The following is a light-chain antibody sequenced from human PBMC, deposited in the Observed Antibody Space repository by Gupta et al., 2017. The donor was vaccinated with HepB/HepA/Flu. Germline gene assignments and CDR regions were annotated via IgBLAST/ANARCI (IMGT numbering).Light chain of an antibody. CDR1: QYIRNF. Sequence: DIQMTQSPSSLAASVGDRVTITCRTRQYIRNFLYWYQQKPGKAPKLLISAASRLQSGVPSRFSGHGSGTDFTLTINSLQAEDFALYYCQQSNGIPFTFGPGTKVEIK. V-gene: IGKV1-39*01. J-gene: IGKJ3*01. CDR2: AAS. CDR3: QQSNGIPFT.